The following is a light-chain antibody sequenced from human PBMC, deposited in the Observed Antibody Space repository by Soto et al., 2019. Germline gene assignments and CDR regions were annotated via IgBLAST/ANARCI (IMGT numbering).Light chain of an antibody. J-gene: IGKJ4*01. CDR2: GAS. CDR1: QNIVNY. V-gene: IGKV1-39*01. Sequence: IQMTQSPSSLSASVGDRVTITCRASQNIVNYLNWYQRKPGKAPKLLIYGASSLQRGVPSRFSGSGSVTDFTLTISTLQPEDFASFYCHQSYSVPLTFAGGTKVEIK. CDR3: HQSYSVPLT.